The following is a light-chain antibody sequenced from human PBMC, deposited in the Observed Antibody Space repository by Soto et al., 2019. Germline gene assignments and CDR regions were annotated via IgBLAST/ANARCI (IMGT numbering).Light chain of an antibody. CDR1: QDISSR. J-gene: IGKJ1*01. CDR3: LQVKSFPRT. CDR2: AAS. Sequence: DIQMTEFPSSVSSSVGGTVTITCRASQDISSRLAWFQQKPGRAPKYVIQAASMLQSGFPSRFAGSGSGTEFTLTINTLQPEDFATYYCLQVKSFPRTFGQGTKVDIK. V-gene: IGKV1-12*01.